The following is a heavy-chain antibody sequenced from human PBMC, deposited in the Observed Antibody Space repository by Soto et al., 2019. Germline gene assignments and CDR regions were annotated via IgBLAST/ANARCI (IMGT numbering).Heavy chain of an antibody. D-gene: IGHD5-12*01. J-gene: IGHJ4*02. CDR1: GGSISSGGYS. Sequence: QLQLQESGSGLVKPSQTLSLTCAVSGGSISSGGYSWSWIRQPPGKGLEWIGYIYHSGSTYYNPSLRSRVTISVDRSTSQFSLKLSSVTAADTAVYYCAAGGGLPRYYWGQGTLVTVSS. V-gene: IGHV4-30-2*01. CDR3: AAGGGLPRYY. CDR2: IYHSGST.